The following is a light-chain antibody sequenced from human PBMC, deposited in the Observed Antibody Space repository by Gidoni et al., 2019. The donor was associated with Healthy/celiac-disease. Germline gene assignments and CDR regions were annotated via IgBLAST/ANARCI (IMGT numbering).Light chain of an antibody. V-gene: IGLV1-40*01. CDR3: QSYDSSLSGLV. CDR2: GNS. J-gene: IGLJ1*01. CDR1: SSNIGAGYD. Sequence: QSVLTPPPSVSGAPGPRVTISCTGSSSNIGAGYDVHWYQQLPGTAPKLLIYGNSNRPSGVPDRFSGSKSGTSASLAITGLQAEDEADYYCQSYDSSLSGLVFGTGTKVTVL.